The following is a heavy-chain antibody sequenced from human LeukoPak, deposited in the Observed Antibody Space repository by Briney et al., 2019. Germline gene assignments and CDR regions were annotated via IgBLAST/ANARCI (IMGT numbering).Heavy chain of an antibody. CDR2: ISSSGSTI. CDR1: GFTFSSYE. Sequence: GGSLRLSCAASGFTFSSYEMNWVRQAPGKGLEGVSYISSSGSTIYYADSVKGRFTISRDNAKNSLYLQMNSLRAEDTAVYYCARGLYGSGRSMLPYYFDYWGQGTLVTVSS. CDR3: ARGLYGSGRSMLPYYFDY. D-gene: IGHD3-10*01. J-gene: IGHJ4*02. V-gene: IGHV3-48*03.